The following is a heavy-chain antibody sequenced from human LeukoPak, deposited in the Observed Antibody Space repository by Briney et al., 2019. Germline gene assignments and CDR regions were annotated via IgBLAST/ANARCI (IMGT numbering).Heavy chain of an antibody. Sequence: SLRLSCAASGFTFSSYAMSWVRQAPGKGLEWVSAISGSGGSTYYADSVKGRFTISRDNSKNTLYLQMNSLRAEDTAVYYCAKDRIGDWNDVPASDYWGQGTLVTVSS. CDR1: GFTFSSYA. CDR2: ISGSGGST. J-gene: IGHJ4*02. CDR3: AKDRIGDWNDVPASDY. V-gene: IGHV3-23*01. D-gene: IGHD1-1*01.